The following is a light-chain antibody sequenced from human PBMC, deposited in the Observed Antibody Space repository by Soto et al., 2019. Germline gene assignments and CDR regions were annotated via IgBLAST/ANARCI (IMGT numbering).Light chain of an antibody. J-gene: IGLJ1*01. CDR2: TDN. CDR3: GTWDTSLTAYV. Sequence: QSVLTQPPSASGTPGQRVTISCSGSTSNIGSNYVYWYQHLPGTAPKLLIYTDNQRPSGIPDRFSGSKSGTSATLGITGLQTGDEADYYCGTWDTSLTAYVFGTGTKVTVL. CDR1: TSNIGSNY. V-gene: IGLV1-51*02.